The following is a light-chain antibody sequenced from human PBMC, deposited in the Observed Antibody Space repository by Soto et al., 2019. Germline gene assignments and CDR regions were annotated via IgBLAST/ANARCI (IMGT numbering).Light chain of an antibody. CDR1: QSVSSSY. J-gene: IGKJ3*01. Sequence: EIVLTQSPGTLSLSPGERATLSCRASQSVSSSYLAWYQQKPGQAPRLLIYGASSRATGIPDRFSGSGSGTDFTLTISRLEPEDFAVYYCQQYNNWPQVTFGPGTKVDFK. CDR2: GAS. CDR3: QQYNNWPQVT. V-gene: IGKV3-20*01.